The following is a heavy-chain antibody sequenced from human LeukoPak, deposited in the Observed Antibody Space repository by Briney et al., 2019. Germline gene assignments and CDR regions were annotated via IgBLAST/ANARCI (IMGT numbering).Heavy chain of an antibody. J-gene: IGHJ4*02. Sequence: SETLSLTCTVSGASLSSYYWSWIRQPPGKGLEWIGYFYYRGSTNYNPSLKSRVSISVDTSKNQLSLKLSSVTAADTAVYYCASMSAYDYFFNYWGQGTLVTVSS. CDR2: FYYRGST. D-gene: IGHD5-12*01. CDR3: ASMSAYDYFFNY. V-gene: IGHV4-59*01. CDR1: GASLSSYY.